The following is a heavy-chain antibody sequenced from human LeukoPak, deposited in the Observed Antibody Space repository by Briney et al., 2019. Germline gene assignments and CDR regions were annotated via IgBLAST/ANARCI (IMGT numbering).Heavy chain of an antibody. Sequence: SQTLSLTCAISGDSVSSNSAAWNWIRQSPSRGLEWLGRTYYRSKWYNDYAVSVKSRITINPDTSKNQFSLQLNSVTREDTAVYYCARGYGAPYYDILTGYYTNYYYYMDVWGKGTTVTISS. CDR3: ARGYGAPYYDILTGYYTNYYYYMDV. J-gene: IGHJ6*03. CDR1: GDSVSSNSAA. CDR2: TYYRSKWYN. V-gene: IGHV6-1*01. D-gene: IGHD3-9*01.